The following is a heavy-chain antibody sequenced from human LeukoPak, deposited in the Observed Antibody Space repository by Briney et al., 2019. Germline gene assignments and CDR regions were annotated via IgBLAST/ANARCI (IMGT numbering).Heavy chain of an antibody. CDR3: ARDTGYGGDNRPYYFDY. CDR1: GYTFTSYG. J-gene: IGHJ4*02. D-gene: IGHD4-23*01. V-gene: IGHV1-18*01. Sequence: ASVKVSCKASGYTFTSYGISWVRQAPGQWLEWMGWISAYNGNTNYAQKLQGRVTMTTDTSTSTAYMELRSLRSDDTAVYYCARDTGYGGDNRPYYFDYWGQGTLVTVSS. CDR2: ISAYNGNT.